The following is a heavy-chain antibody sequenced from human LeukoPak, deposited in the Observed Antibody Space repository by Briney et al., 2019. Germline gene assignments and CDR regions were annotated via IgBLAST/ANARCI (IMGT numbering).Heavy chain of an antibody. Sequence: PGGSLRLSCAASGFTFSSYWMHWVRQAPGKGLVWVSRINSDGSSTSYADSVKGRFTISRDNAKNTLYLQMNSLRAEDTAVYYCAGGGGYSGYGYWGQGTLVTVSS. J-gene: IGHJ4*02. CDR2: INSDGSST. V-gene: IGHV3-74*01. CDR3: AGGGGYSGYGY. D-gene: IGHD5-12*01. CDR1: GFTFSSYW.